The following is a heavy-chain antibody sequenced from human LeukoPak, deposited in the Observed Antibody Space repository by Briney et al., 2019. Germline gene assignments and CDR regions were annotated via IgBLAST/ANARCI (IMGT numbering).Heavy chain of an antibody. CDR1: GFTFSSYA. CDR3: ARVIVDRVVVTLYFDY. CDR2: ISGSGGST. J-gene: IGHJ4*02. D-gene: IGHD3-22*01. Sequence: GGSLRLSCAASGFTFSSYAMSWVRQAPGKGLEWVSAISGSGGSTYYADSVKGRFTISRDNAKISLYLQMNSLRAEDTAVYYCARVIVDRVVVTLYFDYWGQGTLVTVSS. V-gene: IGHV3-23*01.